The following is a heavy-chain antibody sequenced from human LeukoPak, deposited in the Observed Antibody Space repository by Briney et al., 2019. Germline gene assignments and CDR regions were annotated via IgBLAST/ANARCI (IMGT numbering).Heavy chain of an antibody. V-gene: IGHV1-2*06. D-gene: IGHD3-10*01. CDR1: GYTFTGYY. CDR3: ARGELVGVGVISVGWFDP. CDR2: INPNSGGT. J-gene: IGHJ5*02. Sequence: ASVKVSCKASGYTFTGYYMHWVRQAPGQGLVWMGRINPNSGGTNYAQKFQGRVTMTRDTSISTAYMELSRLRSDDTAVYYCARGELVGVGVISVGWFDPWGQGTLVTVSS.